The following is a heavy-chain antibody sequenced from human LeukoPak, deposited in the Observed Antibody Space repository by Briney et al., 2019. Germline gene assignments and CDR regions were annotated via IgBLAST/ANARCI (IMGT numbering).Heavy chain of an antibody. CDR3: AKSVYYDSSGYYSYYYGMDV. V-gene: IGHV3-23*01. J-gene: IGHJ6*02. CDR2: ISGSGGST. D-gene: IGHD3-22*01. Sequence: PGGSLRLSCAASGFTFSSYAMSWVRQAPGKGLEWVSAISGSGGSTYYADSVKGRFTISRDNSKNTLYLQMNSLRAEDTAVYYCAKSVYYDSSGYYSYYYGMDVWGQGTTVTVSS. CDR1: GFTFSSYA.